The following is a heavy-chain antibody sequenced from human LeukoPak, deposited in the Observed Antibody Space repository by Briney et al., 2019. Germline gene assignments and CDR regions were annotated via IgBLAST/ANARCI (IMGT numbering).Heavy chain of an antibody. V-gene: IGHV4-4*02. D-gene: IGHD3-10*01. J-gene: IGHJ6*03. CDR2: IYHSGST. CDR1: GGSISSSNW. Sequence: PSETLSLTCAVSGGSISSSNWWSWVRQPPGKGLEWIGEIYHSGSTNYNPSLKSRVTISVDKSKNQFSLKLSSVTAADTAVYYCASRSITMVRGVTSYYYYYYMDVWGKGTTVTVSS. CDR3: ASRSITMVRGVTSYYYYYYMDV.